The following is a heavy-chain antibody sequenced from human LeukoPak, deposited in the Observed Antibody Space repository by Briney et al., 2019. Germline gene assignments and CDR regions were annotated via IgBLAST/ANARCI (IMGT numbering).Heavy chain of an antibody. Sequence: GASVKVSCKASGYTFTSNHINWVRQATGQGLEWMGWVNPNSGNTDYAQRFQDRVTMTRNTSISTAYLELRSLRLEDTAVYFCARVPGDGDYVEDDYFDYWGQGTLVTVSS. CDR3: ARVPGDGDYVEDDYFDY. D-gene: IGHD4-17*01. CDR1: GYTFTSNH. J-gene: IGHJ4*02. CDR2: VNPNSGNT. V-gene: IGHV1-8*01.